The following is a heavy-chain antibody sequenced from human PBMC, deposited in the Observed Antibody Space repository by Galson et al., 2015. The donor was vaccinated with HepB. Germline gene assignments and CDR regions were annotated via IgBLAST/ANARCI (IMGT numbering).Heavy chain of an antibody. V-gene: IGHV5-51*01. CDR2: IYPGDSDT. D-gene: IGHD3-16*02. CDR3: ARSHRDYVWGSYRYSWFDP. CDR1: GYSFTSYW. Sequence: QSGAEVTKPGESLKISCKGSGYSFTSYWIGWVRQMPGKGLEWMGIIYPGDSDTRYSPSFQGQVTISADKSISTAYLQWSSLKASDTAMYYCARSHRDYVWGSYRYSWFDPWGQGTLVTVSS. J-gene: IGHJ5*02.